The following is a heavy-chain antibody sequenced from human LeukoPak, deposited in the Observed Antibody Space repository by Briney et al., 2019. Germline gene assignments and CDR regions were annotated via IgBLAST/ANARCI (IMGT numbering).Heavy chain of an antibody. CDR2: IYPGDSDT. J-gene: IGHJ4*02. CDR3: ATSPDYCSSTSCYYFDY. CDR1: GYSFTSYW. Sequence: GGSLQISCKGSGYSFTSYWIGWVRQMPGKGLEGMGIIYPGDSDTRYSPSFQGQVTISADKSISTAYLQWSSLKASDTAMYYCATSPDYCSSTSCYYFDYWGQGTLVTVSS. V-gene: IGHV5-51*01. D-gene: IGHD2-2*01.